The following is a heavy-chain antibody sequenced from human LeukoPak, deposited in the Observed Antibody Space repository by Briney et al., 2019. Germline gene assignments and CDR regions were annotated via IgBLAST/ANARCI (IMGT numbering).Heavy chain of an antibody. D-gene: IGHD2-2*01. CDR2: INPNSGGT. Sequence: GASVKVSCKASGYTFTGYYMHWVRQAPGQGLEWMGWINPNSGGTNYAQKFQGRATMTRDTSISTAYMELSRLRSDDTAVYYCARAYRSRATSTLLQYWGQGTLVTVSS. V-gene: IGHV1-2*02. J-gene: IGHJ4*02. CDR3: ARAYRSRATSTLLQY. CDR1: GYTFTGYY.